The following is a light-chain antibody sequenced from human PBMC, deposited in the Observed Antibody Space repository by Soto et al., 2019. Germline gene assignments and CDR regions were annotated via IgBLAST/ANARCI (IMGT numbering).Light chain of an antibody. Sequence: DIVMTQSPLSLPVTPGEPASISCRSSQSLLHSNGYNYLNWYLQKPGQSPQVLIYLSSNRASGVPDRFSGSGSGQDFTLKISRVEAEDVGLYYCMHALQTPWTFGQGTKVEIK. CDR1: QSLLHSNGYNY. CDR2: LSS. J-gene: IGKJ1*01. CDR3: MHALQTPWT. V-gene: IGKV2-28*01.